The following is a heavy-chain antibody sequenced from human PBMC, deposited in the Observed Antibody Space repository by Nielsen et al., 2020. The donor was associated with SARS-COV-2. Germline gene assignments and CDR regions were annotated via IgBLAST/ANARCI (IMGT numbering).Heavy chain of an antibody. D-gene: IGHD2-2*01. CDR3: ARDSHIVVVPAAIGSYYYYGMDV. CDR1: GGSISSSSYY. V-gene: IGHV4-39*07. J-gene: IGHJ6*02. CDR2: IYYSGST. Sequence: SETLSLTCTVSGGSISSSSYYWGWIRQPPGKGLEWIGSIYYSGSTYYNPSLKSRVTISVDTSKNQFSLKLSSVTAADTAVYYCARDSHIVVVPAAIGSYYYYGMDVWGQGTTVTVSS.